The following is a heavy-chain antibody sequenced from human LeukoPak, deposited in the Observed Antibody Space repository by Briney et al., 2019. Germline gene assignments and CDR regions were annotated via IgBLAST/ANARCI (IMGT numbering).Heavy chain of an antibody. CDR1: GGSISSYY. D-gene: IGHD3-22*01. V-gene: IGHV4-59*01. J-gene: IGHJ5*02. CDR3: ARRSFYYDSSGYYHNWFDP. CDR2: IYYSGST. Sequence: SETLSLTCTVSGGSISSYYWSWIRQPPGKGLEWIGYIYYSGSTNYNPSLKSRVTISVDTYKHQISLKLSSVTAADTAVYYCARRSFYYDSSGYYHNWFDPWGQGTLVTVSS.